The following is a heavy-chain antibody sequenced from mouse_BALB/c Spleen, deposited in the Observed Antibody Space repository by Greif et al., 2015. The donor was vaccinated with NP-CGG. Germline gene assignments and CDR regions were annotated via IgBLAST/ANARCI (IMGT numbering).Heavy chain of an antibody. Sequence: EVKLVESGPSLVKPSQTLSLTCSVTGDSITSGYWNWIRKFPGNKLEYMGYISYSGSTYYNPSLKSRISITRDTSKNXYSLQWNSVTTEDTATYYGASYYGNYYAMDYWGKGTSATVSS. V-gene: IGHV3-8*02. CDR1: GDSITSGY. J-gene: IGHJ4*01. D-gene: IGHD2-1*01. CDR2: ISYSGST. CDR3: ASYYGNYYAMDY.